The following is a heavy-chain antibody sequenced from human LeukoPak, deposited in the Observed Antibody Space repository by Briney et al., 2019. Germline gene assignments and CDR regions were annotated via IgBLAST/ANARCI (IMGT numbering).Heavy chain of an antibody. D-gene: IGHD6-19*01. J-gene: IGHJ5*02. CDR1: GGSVSSGSYY. Sequence: SEILSPTCTVSGGSVSSGSYYWSWIRQPPGKGLEWIGYIYYSGSTNYNPSLKSRVTISVDTSKNQFSLKLSSVTAADTAVYYCARAGEQWLVRDGDWFDPWGQGTLVTVSS. CDR3: ARAGEQWLVRDGDWFDP. CDR2: IYYSGST. V-gene: IGHV4-61*01.